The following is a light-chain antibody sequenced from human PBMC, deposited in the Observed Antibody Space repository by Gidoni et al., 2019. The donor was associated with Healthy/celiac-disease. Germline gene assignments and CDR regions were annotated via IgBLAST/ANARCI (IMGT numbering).Light chain of an antibody. CDR1: QGISNY. V-gene: IGKV1-27*01. J-gene: IGKJ1*01. CDR3: QKYNSAPET. CDR2: AAS. Sequence: DMQMTQSPSSMSASGGDRVTVTCRASQGISNYLAWYQQKPGKVPNLLIYAASTVQSGVPSRFSCSGSGTDFTLTISSLHPEDVATYYCQKYNSAPETFGQGPKVEIK.